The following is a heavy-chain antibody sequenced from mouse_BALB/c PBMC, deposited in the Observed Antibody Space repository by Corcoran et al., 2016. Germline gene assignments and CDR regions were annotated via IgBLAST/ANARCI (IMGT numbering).Heavy chain of an antibody. CDR1: GYTFTSYV. V-gene: IGHV1S136*01. CDR3: TREVRGGYPFEY. D-gene: IGHD2-2*01. Sequence: VQLMQSGPELVKPGASEKMSCKASGYTFTSYVMHWVKQKPGQGLEWIGYINPYNDDTKYNEEFKGKATLTADKSSSTTYMELNSLTSEDSAVYYCTREVRGGYPFEYLGQGTTLTVSS. J-gene: IGHJ2*01. CDR2: INPYNDDT.